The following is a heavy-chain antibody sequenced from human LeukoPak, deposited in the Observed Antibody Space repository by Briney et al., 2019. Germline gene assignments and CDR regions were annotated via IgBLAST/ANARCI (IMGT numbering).Heavy chain of an antibody. D-gene: IGHD3-10*01. V-gene: IGHV4-31*03. J-gene: IGHJ3*02. Sequence: SQTLSLTCTVSGGSISIGGYYWSWIRQHPGKGVEWIGYIYYSGSTYYKPSLKSRVTISVDTSKNQFSLKLSSVTAADTAVYYCARDREYYGSGSPGAFDIWGQGTMVTVSS. CDR1: GGSISIGGYY. CDR3: ARDREYYGSGSPGAFDI. CDR2: IYYSGST.